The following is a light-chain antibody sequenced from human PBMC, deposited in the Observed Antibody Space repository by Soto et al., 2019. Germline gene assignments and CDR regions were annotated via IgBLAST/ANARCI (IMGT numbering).Light chain of an antibody. CDR2: AAS. CDR3: QQSYSTSFT. Sequence: DILMTQSPSSLSASVGDRVTITCRASQTVTTYLNWYQQKPGEAPKLLIYAASTLHTGVPSRFSGSGSGTDFTLSITGLQPEDFATYFCQQSYSTSFTFCPGTTVDIK. J-gene: IGKJ3*01. CDR1: QTVTTY. V-gene: IGKV1-39*01.